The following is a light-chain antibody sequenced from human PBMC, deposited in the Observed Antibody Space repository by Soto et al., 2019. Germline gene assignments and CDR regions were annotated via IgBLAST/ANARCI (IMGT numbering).Light chain of an antibody. J-gene: IGKJ2*03. CDR2: SAS. CDR1: QDINVY. V-gene: IGKV1-39*01. Sequence: DIQMTQSPSSVSASLGDTVTITCRASQDINVYLNWYQQKPGEVPKLLIYSASTLYSGVPSRFTGSGSETDFTLTIRSLQSEDYATYYCQHAYVAPYSFGQGTKVDI. CDR3: QHAYVAPYS.